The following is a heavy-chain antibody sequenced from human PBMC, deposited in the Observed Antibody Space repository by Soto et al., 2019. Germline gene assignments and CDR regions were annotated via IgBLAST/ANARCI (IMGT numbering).Heavy chain of an antibody. J-gene: IGHJ3*02. CDR1: GGTFSSYA. CDR3: ARGTLRDTAFDI. CDR2: IIPIFGTA. Sequence: SVKVSCKASGGTFSSYAISWVRQAPGQGLEWMGGIIPIFGTANYAQKFQGGVTITADKSTSTAYMELSSLRSEDTAVYYCARGTLRDTAFDIWGQGTMVTVSS. D-gene: IGHD5-12*01. V-gene: IGHV1-69*06.